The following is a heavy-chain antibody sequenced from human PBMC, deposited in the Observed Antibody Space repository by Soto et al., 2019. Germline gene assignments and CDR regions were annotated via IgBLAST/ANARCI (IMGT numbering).Heavy chain of an antibody. J-gene: IGHJ5*01. Sequence: SQTLSLTCAISGDSVSSNSVAWNWIRQSPSRGLEWLGRTYYRSKWYNDYAVSVKSRISINADTSKNQFSLHLNSVTPEDTAVYYCVRLIGNSWLDFWGQGTLVTVSS. CDR1: GDSVSSNSVA. CDR2: TYYRSKWYN. V-gene: IGHV6-1*01. CDR3: VRLIGNSWLDF. D-gene: IGHD1-26*01.